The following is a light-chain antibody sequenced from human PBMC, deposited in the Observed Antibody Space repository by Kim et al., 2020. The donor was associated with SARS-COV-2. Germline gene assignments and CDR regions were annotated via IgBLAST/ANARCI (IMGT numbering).Light chain of an antibody. J-gene: IGKJ5*01. CDR1: QSVRGIS. Sequence: PGATATLACEASQSVRGISLAWYQQKPGLAPRLLIYDASSRATGISDRFSGSGSGTDFTLTISRLEPEDFAVYYCQQYGSSPPITFGQGTRLEIK. CDR2: DAS. CDR3: QQYGSSPPIT. V-gene: IGKV3D-20*01.